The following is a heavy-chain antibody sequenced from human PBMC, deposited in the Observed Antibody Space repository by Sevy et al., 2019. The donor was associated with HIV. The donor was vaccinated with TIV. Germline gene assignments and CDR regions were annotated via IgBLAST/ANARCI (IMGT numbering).Heavy chain of an antibody. D-gene: IGHD6-19*01. CDR3: ARDGTKQWLAGGGTFHI. CDR1: GFTVSNNY. V-gene: IGHV3-53*01. CDR2: IYRGGST. J-gene: IGHJ3*02. Sequence: GGSLRLSCAASGFTVSNNYMSWVRQAPGKGLEWVSVIYRGGSTYYADSVKGRFTISRDNSKNTLYLQMNSLRVEDTAVYYCARDGTKQWLAGGGTFHIWGQGTMVTVSS.